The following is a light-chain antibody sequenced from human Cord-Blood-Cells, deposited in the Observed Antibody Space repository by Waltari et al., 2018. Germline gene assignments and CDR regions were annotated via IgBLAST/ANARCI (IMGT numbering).Light chain of an antibody. V-gene: IGKV1-6*01. CDR1: QGIRND. J-gene: IGKJ4*01. CDR2: AAS. Sequence: AIQMTQSPSPLSACVGARVPITCRASQGIRNDLGWYQQKPGKAPKLLIYAASSLQSGVPSGFSGSGSGTDCTLTISSLQPQDFSTYYCLQDYNYPLTFGGGTKVEIK. CDR3: LQDYNYPLT.